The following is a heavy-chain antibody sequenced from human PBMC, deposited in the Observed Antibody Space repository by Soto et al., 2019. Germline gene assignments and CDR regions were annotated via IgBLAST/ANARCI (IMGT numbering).Heavy chain of an antibody. Sequence: ASVKVSCKASGYTFINHGISWVRQAPGQGLEWMGWVSGSNGKTKYAQKFQGRVTMTRETSTSTAHMELRNLTTDDTAVYFCARDFYPLAYYFDPWGQGTLVTVSS. J-gene: IGHJ4*02. CDR2: VSGSNGKT. CDR3: ARDFYPLAYYFDP. CDR1: GYTFINHG. V-gene: IGHV1-18*04.